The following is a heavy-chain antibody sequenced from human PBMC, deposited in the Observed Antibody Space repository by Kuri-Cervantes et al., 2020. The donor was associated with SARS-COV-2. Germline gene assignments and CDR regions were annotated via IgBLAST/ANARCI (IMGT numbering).Heavy chain of an antibody. CDR1: GYTFTSYA. CDR3: ARGPAPGYSSGWYCDY. D-gene: IGHD6-19*01. Sequence: ASVKVSCKASGYTFTSYAMHWVRQAPGQRLEWMGWINAGNGNTKYSQKFQGRVTITRDTSASTAYMEVSSLRSEDTAVYYCARGPAPGYSSGWYCDYWGQGILVTVSS. CDR2: INAGNGNT. V-gene: IGHV1-3*01. J-gene: IGHJ4*02.